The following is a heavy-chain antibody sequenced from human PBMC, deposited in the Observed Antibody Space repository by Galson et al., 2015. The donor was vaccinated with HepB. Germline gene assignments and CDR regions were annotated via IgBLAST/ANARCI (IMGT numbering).Heavy chain of an antibody. CDR2: ISAYNGNT. D-gene: IGHD6-19*01. V-gene: IGHV1-18*01. CDR3: ARAGPLGFIAVAGIDY. Sequence: SVKVSCKASGYTFTSYGISWVRQAPGQGLEWMGWISAYNGNTSYAQKLQGRVTMTTDTSTSTAYMELRSLRSDDTAVYYCARAGPLGFIAVAGIDYWGQGTLVTVSS. J-gene: IGHJ4*02. CDR1: GYTFTSYG.